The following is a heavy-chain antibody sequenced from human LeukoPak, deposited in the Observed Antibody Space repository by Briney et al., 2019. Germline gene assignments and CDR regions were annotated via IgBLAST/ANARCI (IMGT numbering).Heavy chain of an antibody. Sequence: GGSLRPSCAASGFTFSSYSMNWVRQAPGKGLEWVSSISSSSSYIYYADSVKGRFTISRDNAKNSLYLQMNSLRAEDTAVYYCARAGGSGSYYIGYWGQGTLVTVSS. J-gene: IGHJ4*02. CDR2: ISSSSSYI. CDR1: GFTFSSYS. V-gene: IGHV3-21*04. CDR3: ARAGGSGSYYIGY. D-gene: IGHD3-10*01.